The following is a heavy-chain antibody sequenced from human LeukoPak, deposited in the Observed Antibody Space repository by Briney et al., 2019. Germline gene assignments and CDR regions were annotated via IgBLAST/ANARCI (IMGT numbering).Heavy chain of an antibody. J-gene: IGHJ4*02. D-gene: IGHD3-22*01. CDR2: RKPDGSEI. CDR3: ARKGQPSYYYDSSGYFDY. Sequence: GGSLRLSCAASGLTLSSYWMSWVRQAPEKGLVWVAKRKPDGSEIYHVDSVQGRFTISRDNAKNSLYLQMNSQRAEDTAVYYCARKGQPSYYYDSSGYFDYWGQGTLVTVSS. V-gene: IGHV3-7*01. CDR1: GLTLSSYW.